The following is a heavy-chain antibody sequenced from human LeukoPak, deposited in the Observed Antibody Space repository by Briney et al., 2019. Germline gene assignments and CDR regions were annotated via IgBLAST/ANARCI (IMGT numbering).Heavy chain of an antibody. D-gene: IGHD1-7*01. J-gene: IGHJ4*02. CDR1: GYSFTSYW. Sequence: GDSLKISCKCSGYSFTSYWIGWVRPMPGKGLDWMGIIYPCDSDTRYSPSFEGQVTISADKSISTAYLQWSSLKASDTAMYFCARRLTGTTGVDYWGQGTMVTVSS. CDR2: IYPCDSDT. V-gene: IGHV5-51*01. CDR3: ARRLTGTTGVDY.